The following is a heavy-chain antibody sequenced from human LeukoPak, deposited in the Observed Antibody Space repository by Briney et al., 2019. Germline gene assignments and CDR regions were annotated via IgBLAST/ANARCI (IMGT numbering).Heavy chain of an antibody. CDR3: ARRLTGLPATNHFDY. J-gene: IGHJ4*02. V-gene: IGHV4-31*03. Sequence: SETLSLTCTVSGVSITSGDYHWNWIRQHPGTGLEWIGYIHYSGGTSYNPPLKSRLTLSVDKSGNQFSLKLTSVTAADTAVYYCARRLTGLPATNHFDYWGQGILVTVSS. CDR1: GVSITSGDYH. CDR2: IHYSGGT. D-gene: IGHD2-21*02.